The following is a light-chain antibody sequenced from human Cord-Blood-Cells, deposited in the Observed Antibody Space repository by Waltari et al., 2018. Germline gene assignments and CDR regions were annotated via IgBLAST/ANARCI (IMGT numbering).Light chain of an antibody. Sequence: DIQMTQSPSSLSASVGDRVTITSQASQDISNYLKWYQQKPGKAPKLLIYDASNLETGVPSRFSGSGSGTDFTFTISSLQPEDIATYYCQQYDNLPYTFGQGTKLEIK. J-gene: IGKJ2*01. CDR2: DAS. CDR3: QQYDNLPYT. V-gene: IGKV1-33*01. CDR1: QDISNY.